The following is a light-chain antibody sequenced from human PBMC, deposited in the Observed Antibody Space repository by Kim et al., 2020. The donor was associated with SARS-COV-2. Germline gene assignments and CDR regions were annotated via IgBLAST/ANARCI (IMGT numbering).Light chain of an antibody. Sequence: DTQMTQSPSTLSASVGDRVTITCRDSQSIKNWLAWYQQKPGKPPKLLIYAASDLESGVPSRFSGSGSGTEFTLTVRSLQPDDFATYYCQQYNSYPWTFGQGTKVDIK. CDR1: QSIKNW. J-gene: IGKJ1*01. CDR2: AAS. V-gene: IGKV1-5*03. CDR3: QQYNSYPWT.